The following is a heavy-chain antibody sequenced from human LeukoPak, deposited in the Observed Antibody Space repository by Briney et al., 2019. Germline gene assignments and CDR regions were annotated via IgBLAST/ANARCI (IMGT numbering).Heavy chain of an antibody. CDR3: ARDRPDTTSPTTVGRFDP. J-gene: IGHJ5*02. V-gene: IGHV4-31*03. D-gene: IGHD1-26*01. Sequence: SQTLSLTCIVSGDSISSGGYYWPWIRQHPEKGLEWIGYIYCTGTTYYNPSLTSRLTMSLDTSKNQFSLKVTSVTAADTAVYFCARDRPDTTSPTTVGRFDPWGQGTLVTVSS. CDR2: IYCTGTT. CDR1: GDSISSGGYY.